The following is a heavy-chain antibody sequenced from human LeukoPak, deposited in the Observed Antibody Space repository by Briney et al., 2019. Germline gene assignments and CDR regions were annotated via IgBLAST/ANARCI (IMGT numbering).Heavy chain of an antibody. J-gene: IGHJ3*02. CDR3: ARDSITMILENAFDI. CDR2: IYHSGST. Sequence: PSETLSLTCAVSGYSISSGYYWGWIRQPPGKGLEWIGSIYHSGSTYYNPSLKSRVTISVDTSKNQFSLKLSSVTAADTAVYYCARDSITMILENAFDIWGQGTMVTVSS. CDR1: GYSISSGYY. D-gene: IGHD3-22*01. V-gene: IGHV4-38-2*02.